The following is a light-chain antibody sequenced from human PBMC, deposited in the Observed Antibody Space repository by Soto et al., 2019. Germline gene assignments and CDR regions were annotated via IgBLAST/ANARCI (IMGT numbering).Light chain of an antibody. J-gene: IGLJ2*01. CDR1: SSDVGGYNY. Sequence: QSALTQPASVSGSPGQSITISCTGTSSDVGGYNYVSWYQQHPGKAPKLMIYDVSNRPSGVSNRFSGSKSGNTASLPISGLQAEDEADYYCCSYTSSSTVVFGGGTKLTVL. V-gene: IGLV2-14*01. CDR3: CSYTSSSTVV. CDR2: DVS.